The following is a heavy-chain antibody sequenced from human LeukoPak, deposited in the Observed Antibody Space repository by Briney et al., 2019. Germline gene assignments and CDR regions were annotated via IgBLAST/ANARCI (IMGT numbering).Heavy chain of an antibody. CDR1: GFTFSSYS. J-gene: IGHJ3*02. CDR2: ISSSSSTI. V-gene: IGHV3-48*04. D-gene: IGHD6-13*01. Sequence: GGSLRLSCAASGFTFSSYSMNWVRQAPGKGLEWVSYISSSSSTIYYAGSVKGRFTISRDNAKNSLYLQMNSLRAEDTAVYYCARLRIAAAVDDAFDIWGQGTMVTVSS. CDR3: ARLRIAAAVDDAFDI.